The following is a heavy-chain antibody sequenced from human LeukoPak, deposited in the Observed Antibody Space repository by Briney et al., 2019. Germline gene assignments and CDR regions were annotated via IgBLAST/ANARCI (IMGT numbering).Heavy chain of an antibody. CDR1: GFTFSSYG. V-gene: IGHV3-30*02. D-gene: IGHD2-2*01. Sequence: GGSLRLSCAASGFTFSSYGMHWVRQAPGKGLEWVAFIRYDGSNKYYADSVKGRFTISRDNSKNTLYLQMNSLRAEDTAMYYCAKSSFYCSSTSCYGPDDYYYYMDVWDKGTTVTASS. J-gene: IGHJ6*03. CDR3: AKSSFYCSSTSCYGPDDYYYYMDV. CDR2: IRYDGSNK.